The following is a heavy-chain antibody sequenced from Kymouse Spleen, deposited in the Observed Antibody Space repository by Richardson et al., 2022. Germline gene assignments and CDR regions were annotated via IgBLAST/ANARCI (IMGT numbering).Heavy chain of an antibody. V-gene: IGHV4-34*01. CDR3: AAPITGTTPFDY. D-gene: IGHD1-7*01. CDR1: GGSFSGYY. CDR2: INHSGST. J-gene: IGHJ4*02. Sequence: QVQLQQWGAGLLKPSETLSLTCAVYGGSFSGYYWSWIRQPPGKGLEWIGEINHSGSTNYNPSLKSRVTISVDTSKNQFSLKLSSVTAADTAVYYCAAPITGTTPFDYWGQGTLVTVSS.